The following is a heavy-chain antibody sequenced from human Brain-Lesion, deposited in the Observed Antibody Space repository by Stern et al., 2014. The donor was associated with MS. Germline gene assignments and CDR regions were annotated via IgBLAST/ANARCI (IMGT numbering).Heavy chain of an antibody. D-gene: IGHD6-13*01. CDR2: SDHSGST. CDR3: ARFPASRPHVFDS. CDR1: GGSISSSNW. J-gene: IGHJ4*02. Sequence: VQLEESGPGLVKPSGTLSLTCAVSGGSISSSNWWSWVRQSPGKGLERIGESDHSGSTIYNPSLKSRVTGSGDKAKNRLSLNLRSVPAADTAVYFCARFPASRPHVFDSWGQGTLVTVSS. V-gene: IGHV4-4*02.